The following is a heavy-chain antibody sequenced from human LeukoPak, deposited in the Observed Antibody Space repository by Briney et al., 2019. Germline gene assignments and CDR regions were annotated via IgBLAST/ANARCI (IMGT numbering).Heavy chain of an antibody. J-gene: IGHJ4*02. D-gene: IGHD3-10*01. CDR1: GFTFSDYY. CDR3: ARERITMVRGVTTSYYLDY. Sequence: PGGSLRLSCAASGFTFSDYYMSWIRQAPGKGLEWVSYISSSSSYTNYADSVKGRFTISRDNAKNSLYLQMNSLRAEDTAVYYCARERITMVRGVTTSYYLDYWGQGTLVTVSS. V-gene: IGHV3-11*05. CDR2: ISSSSSYT.